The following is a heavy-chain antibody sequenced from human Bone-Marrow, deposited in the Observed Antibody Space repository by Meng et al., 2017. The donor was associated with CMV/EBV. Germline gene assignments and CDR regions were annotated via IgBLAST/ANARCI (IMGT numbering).Heavy chain of an antibody. Sequence: GSLRLSCTVSGGSISRSSYYWGWIRQPPGKGLEWIGSIYYSGNTYYNPSLKSRVTISVDTSKNQFSLKLSSVTAADTAVYYCARDGRLYDFWSGYYGYYFDYWGQGTLVPVSS. D-gene: IGHD3-3*01. J-gene: IGHJ4*02. V-gene: IGHV4-39*07. CDR2: IYYSGNT. CDR1: GGSISRSSYY. CDR3: ARDGRLYDFWSGYYGYYFDY.